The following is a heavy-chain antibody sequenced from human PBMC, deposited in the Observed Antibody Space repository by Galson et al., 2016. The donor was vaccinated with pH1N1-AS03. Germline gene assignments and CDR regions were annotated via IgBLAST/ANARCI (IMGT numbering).Heavy chain of an antibody. CDR2: IKVDGSEK. V-gene: IGHV3-7*01. CDR1: GFTFSSYW. D-gene: IGHD2-21*01. J-gene: IGHJ4*02. CDR3: ARKRPTYFDY. Sequence: SLRLSCAASGFTFSSYWMSWVRQAPGKGLGWVANIKVDGSEKYYVDSVKGRFIISRDNTKNSLYLQVNSLRAEDTAVYYCARKRPTYFDYWGEGTLVTVSS.